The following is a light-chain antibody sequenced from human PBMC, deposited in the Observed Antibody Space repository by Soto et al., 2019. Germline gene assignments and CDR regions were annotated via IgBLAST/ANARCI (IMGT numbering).Light chain of an antibody. CDR3: AAWDDSLNGVV. CDR1: SSNIGSNT. CDR2: SNK. J-gene: IGLJ2*01. Sequence: SALTQPPSASGTPGQRVTISCSGSSSNIGSNTVNWYQQLPGTAPKLLIYSNKQRPSGVPDRFSGSKSGTSASLAISGLQSEDEADYYSAAWDDSLNGVVFGGGTQLTVL. V-gene: IGLV1-44*01.